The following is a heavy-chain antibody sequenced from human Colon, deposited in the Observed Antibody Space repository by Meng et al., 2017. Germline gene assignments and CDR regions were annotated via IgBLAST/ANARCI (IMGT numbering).Heavy chain of an antibody. V-gene: IGHV1-2*06. J-gene: IGHJ4*02. Sequence: QEQCVQSGAEVKKPGASVKLSCKSSGYTFIDAYVHWVRQAPGQGLEWMGRIIPKSSEANSAQKFLGRVTLTWDTSISTAYMELSSLRSDDTAIYYCARDGGNYDFDYWGQGTLVTVSS. CDR1: GYTFIDAY. D-gene: IGHD1-26*01. CDR3: ARDGGNYDFDY. CDR2: IIPKSSEA.